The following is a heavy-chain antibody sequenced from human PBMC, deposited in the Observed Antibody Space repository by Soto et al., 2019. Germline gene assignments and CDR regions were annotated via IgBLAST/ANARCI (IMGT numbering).Heavy chain of an antibody. Sequence: EVQLVESGGGLVKPGGSLRLSCAASGFTFTNAWMNWVRQAPGKGLEWVGRIKSTSDGGTTDYAAPVNGRFTVSRDDSSYTVYMQINSMKTENTAVYYCSSDWIDGSGYYAYWGQATLVSVSS. CDR2: IKSTSDGGTT. CDR3: SSDWIDGSGYYAY. V-gene: IGHV3-15*01. D-gene: IGHD3-22*01. J-gene: IGHJ4*02. CDR1: GFTFTNAW.